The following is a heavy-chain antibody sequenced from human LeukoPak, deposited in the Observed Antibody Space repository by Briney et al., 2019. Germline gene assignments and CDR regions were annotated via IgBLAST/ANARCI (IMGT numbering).Heavy chain of an antibody. D-gene: IGHD6-19*01. CDR2: IRYDGSNK. CDR1: GFTFSSYG. Sequence: GGSLRLSCAASGFTFSSYGMHWVRQAPGKGLEWVAFIRYDGSNKYYADSVKGRFTISRDNSKNTLYLLMNSLRAEDTAVYYCAKALYSSGWYRMNYWGQGTLVTVSS. V-gene: IGHV3-30*02. CDR3: AKALYSSGWYRMNY. J-gene: IGHJ4*02.